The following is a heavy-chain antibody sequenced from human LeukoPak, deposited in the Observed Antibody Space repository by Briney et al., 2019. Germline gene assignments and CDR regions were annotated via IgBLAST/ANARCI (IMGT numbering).Heavy chain of an antibody. Sequence: GGSLRLSCAASGFTFSSYWMHWVRQAPGKGLVWVSRINSDGSSTSYADSVKGRFTISRDNAKNTLYLQMNSLRAEDTAVHYCARRDSSGYYNSNWFDPWGQGTLVTVSS. J-gene: IGHJ5*02. CDR3: ARRDSSGYYNSNWFDP. D-gene: IGHD3-22*01. V-gene: IGHV3-74*01. CDR1: GFTFSSYW. CDR2: INSDGSST.